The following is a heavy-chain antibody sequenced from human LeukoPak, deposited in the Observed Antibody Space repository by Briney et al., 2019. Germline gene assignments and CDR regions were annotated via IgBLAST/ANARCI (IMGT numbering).Heavy chain of an antibody. D-gene: IGHD4-23*01. Sequence: GGSLRLSCAASGFTLSDHYIDWVRQAPGKGLEWVSYISTGSSTTYYADSVKGRFTISRDNVENSLYLQMNSLRDEDTAVYYCARVAAGYSVNYFDYWGQGTLVTVSS. V-gene: IGHV3-11*04. CDR1: GFTLSDHY. CDR2: ISTGSSTT. CDR3: ARVAAGYSVNYFDY. J-gene: IGHJ4*02.